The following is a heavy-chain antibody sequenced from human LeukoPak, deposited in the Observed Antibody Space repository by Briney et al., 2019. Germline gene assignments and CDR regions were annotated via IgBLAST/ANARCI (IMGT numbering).Heavy chain of an antibody. CDR1: GGSISSSSYY. Sequence: SETLSLTCTVSGGSISSSSYYWSWIRQPAGKGLEWIGRIYTSGSTNYNPSLKSRVTISVDTSKNQFSLKLSSVTAADTAVYYCARDHHWFDPWGQGTLVTVSS. J-gene: IGHJ5*02. V-gene: IGHV4-61*02. CDR2: IYTSGST. CDR3: ARDHHWFDP.